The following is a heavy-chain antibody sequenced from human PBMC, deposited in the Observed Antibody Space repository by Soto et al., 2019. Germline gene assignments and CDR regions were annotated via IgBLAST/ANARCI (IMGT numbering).Heavy chain of an antibody. Sequence: SETLSLTCSVSGGFVSSSSYSWGWIRQSPGKGLEWIGTMYSSENTYYNPSLLSRVTISVDTSKNEFSLRLSSVTAADTAVYYCARHDLRYYYYGMDVWGQGTTVTVSS. J-gene: IGHJ6*02. CDR2: MYSSENT. CDR3: ARHDLRYYYYGMDV. CDR1: GGFVSSSSYS. V-gene: IGHV4-39*01. D-gene: IGHD4-17*01.